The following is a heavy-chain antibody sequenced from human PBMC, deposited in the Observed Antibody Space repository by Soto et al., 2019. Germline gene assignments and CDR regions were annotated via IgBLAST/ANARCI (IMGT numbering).Heavy chain of an antibody. V-gene: IGHV1-69*01. CDR1: GGTFDHAA. D-gene: IGHD3-9*01. J-gene: IGHJ4*02. CDR2: INPMFNST. CDR3: ARQIFAADY. Sequence: QVQLVQSGAEVKKPGSSVKVSCEAPGGTFDHAAITWVRQAPGQGLEWMGGINPMFNSTHYAQKFQGRVTITADAATSTAFRELRRLRADDTAVYYCARQIFAADYWGQGTLVIVSS.